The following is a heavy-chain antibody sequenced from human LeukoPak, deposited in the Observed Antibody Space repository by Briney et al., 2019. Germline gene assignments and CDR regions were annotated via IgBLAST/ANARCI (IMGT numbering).Heavy chain of an antibody. CDR1: GYTFTSYY. CDR3: ARAHVGYGNWFDP. J-gene: IGHJ5*02. Sequence: ASVTVSCTASGYTFTSYYMHWVRQAPGQGLEWMGIINPSGGSTSYAQKFQGRVTMTRDTSTSTVYMELSSLRSEDTAVYYCARAHVGYGNWFDPWGQGTLVTVSS. V-gene: IGHV1-46*01. CDR2: INPSGGST. D-gene: IGHD5-18*01.